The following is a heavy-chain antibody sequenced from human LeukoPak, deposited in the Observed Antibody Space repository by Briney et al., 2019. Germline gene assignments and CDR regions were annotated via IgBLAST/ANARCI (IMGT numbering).Heavy chain of an antibody. Sequence: GGSLRLSCAASGFTFSSYAMHWVRQAPGKGLEYVSAISSNGGSTYYANSVKGRFTISRDNSKNTLYLQMGSLRAEDMAVYYCARDPIHCGGDCYFASYFDYWGQGTLVTVSS. V-gene: IGHV3-64*01. CDR1: GFTFSSYA. J-gene: IGHJ4*02. D-gene: IGHD2-21*02. CDR2: ISSNGGST. CDR3: ARDPIHCGGDCYFASYFDY.